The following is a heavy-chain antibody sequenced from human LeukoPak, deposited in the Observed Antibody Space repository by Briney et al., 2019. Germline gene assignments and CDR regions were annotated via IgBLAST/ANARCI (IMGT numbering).Heavy chain of an antibody. V-gene: IGHV4-59*08. J-gene: IGHJ5*02. CDR2: IYYSGST. CDR1: GGSISSYY. CDR3: AKQYSSSWYVGAWFDP. Sequence: SETLSLTCTVSGGSISSYYWSWLRQPPGKGLEWIGYIYYSGSTNYNPSLKSRVTISVDTSKNQFSLKLSSVSAADTAVYYCAKQYSSSWYVGAWFDPWGQGTLVTVSS. D-gene: IGHD6-13*01.